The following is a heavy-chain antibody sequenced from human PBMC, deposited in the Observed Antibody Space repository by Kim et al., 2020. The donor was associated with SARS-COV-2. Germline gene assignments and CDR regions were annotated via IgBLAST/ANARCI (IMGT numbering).Heavy chain of an antibody. V-gene: IGHV1-69*06. Sequence: SVKVSCKASGGTFSSYAISWVRQAPGQGLEWMGGIIPIFGTANYAQKFQGRVTITADKSTSTAYMELSSLRSEDTAVYYCASSWNYYGSGSYYEGGWYYGMDVWGQGTTVTVSS. CDR1: GGTFSSYA. CDR2: IIPIFGTA. J-gene: IGHJ6*02. D-gene: IGHD3-10*01. CDR3: ASSWNYYGSGSYYEGGWYYGMDV.